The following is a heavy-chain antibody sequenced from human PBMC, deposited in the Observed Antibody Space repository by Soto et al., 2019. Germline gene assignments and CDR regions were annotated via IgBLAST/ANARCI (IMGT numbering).Heavy chain of an antibody. Sequence: GGSLRLSCAASGFTFSCYSMNWVRQAPGKGLEWVSYISSSSSTIYYADSVKGRFTISRDNAKNSLYPQMNSLRDEDTAVYYCERDLYSSGPGIYWVKGTLVTVSS. J-gene: IGHJ4*02. CDR1: GFTFSCYS. CDR3: ERDLYSSGPGIY. CDR2: ISSSSSTI. V-gene: IGHV3-48*02. D-gene: IGHD6-19*01.